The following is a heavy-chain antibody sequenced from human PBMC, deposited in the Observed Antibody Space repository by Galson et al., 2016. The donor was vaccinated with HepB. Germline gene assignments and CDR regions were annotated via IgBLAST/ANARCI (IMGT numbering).Heavy chain of an antibody. D-gene: IGHD3-22*01. CDR2: IIPIFGTT. CDR1: GGTFSSYV. V-gene: IGHV1-69*13. J-gene: IGHJ2*01. Sequence: SVKVSCKVSGGTFSSYVISWVRQAPGQGLEWMGGIIPIFGTTTYAEKFQGRVTIIADESTSTAYMELSSLRSEDTAVYYCARERIYSDSSAYYPVYWYFDLWGRGTLVTVSS. CDR3: ARERIYSDSSAYYPVYWYFDL.